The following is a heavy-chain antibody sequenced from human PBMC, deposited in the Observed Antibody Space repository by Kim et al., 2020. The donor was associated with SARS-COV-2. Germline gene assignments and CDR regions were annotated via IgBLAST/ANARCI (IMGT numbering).Heavy chain of an antibody. CDR3: AREAYDSSGHYGGFDY. D-gene: IGHD3-22*01. CDR1: GFTFSSYA. V-gene: IGHV3-30-3*01. Sequence: GGSLRLSCAASGFTFSSYAMHWVRQAPGKGLEWVAVISYDGSNKYYADSVKGRFTISRDNSKNTLYLQMNSLRAEDTAVYHCAREAYDSSGHYGGFDYWGQGTLVTVSS. J-gene: IGHJ4*02. CDR2: ISYDGSNK.